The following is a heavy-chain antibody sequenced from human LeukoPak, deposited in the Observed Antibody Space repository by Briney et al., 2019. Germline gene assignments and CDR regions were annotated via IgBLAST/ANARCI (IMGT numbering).Heavy chain of an antibody. D-gene: IGHD3-22*01. CDR3: ARDYYDSSGYWSRGWFDP. V-gene: IGHV4-59*01. CDR2: IYYSGST. J-gene: IGHJ5*02. Sequence: SETLSLTCTVSGGSISSYWSWPRQPPGKGLEWIGYIYYSGSTNYNPSLKSRVTISVDTSKNQFSLKLSSVTAADTAVYYCARDYYDSSGYWSRGWFDPWGQGTLVTVSS. CDR1: GGSISSY.